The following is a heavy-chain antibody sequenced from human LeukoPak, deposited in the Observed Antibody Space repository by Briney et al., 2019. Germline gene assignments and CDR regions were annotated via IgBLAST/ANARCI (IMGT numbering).Heavy chain of an antibody. D-gene: IGHD5-12*01. V-gene: IGHV3-21*01. J-gene: IGHJ6*03. CDR1: GFTFSSYS. Sequence: GGSLRLSCAASGFTFSSYSMNWVRQAPGKGLEWVSSISSSSSYIYYADSVKGRFTISRDNAKNSLYLQVNSLRAEDTAVYYCARADVIVATIGDYYYYMDVWGKGTTVTVSS. CDR2: ISSSSSYI. CDR3: ARADVIVATIGDYYYYMDV.